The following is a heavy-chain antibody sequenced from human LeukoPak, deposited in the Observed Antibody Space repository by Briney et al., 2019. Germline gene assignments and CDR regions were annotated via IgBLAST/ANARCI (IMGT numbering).Heavy chain of an antibody. Sequence: GESLKISCKGSGYSVTSYWIDWVRQMPGKGLERMGIIYPGDSDTRYSPSFQGQVTISADKSISTAYLQWSSLKASDTAMYYCARDTAMATFDYWGQGTLVTVSS. CDR2: IYPGDSDT. CDR3: ARDTAMATFDY. V-gene: IGHV5-51*01. CDR1: GYSVTSYW. J-gene: IGHJ4*02. D-gene: IGHD5-18*01.